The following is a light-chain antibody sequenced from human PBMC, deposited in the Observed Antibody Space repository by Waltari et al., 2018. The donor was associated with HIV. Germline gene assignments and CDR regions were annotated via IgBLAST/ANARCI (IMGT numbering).Light chain of an antibody. CDR3: CSYAGSSPVL. CDR2: EGS. Sequence: QSALTQPASVSGSPGQSITISCTGTSSDVGSYNLVSWYQQHPGKAPKLMIYEGSKRPSGVSNRFSGSKSGSTASLTISGLQAEDEAGYYCCSYAGSSPVLFGGGTK. V-gene: IGLV2-23*01. J-gene: IGLJ2*01. CDR1: SSDVGSYNL.